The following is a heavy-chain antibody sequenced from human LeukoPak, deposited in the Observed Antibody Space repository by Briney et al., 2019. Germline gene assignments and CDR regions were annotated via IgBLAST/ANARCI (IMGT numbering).Heavy chain of an antibody. CDR2: IYSGGST. Sequence: PGGSLRLSCAASGFIVSSNYMSWVRQAPGKGLEWVSVIYSGGSTYYADSVKGRFTISRHNSKNTLYLQMNRLRAEDTAVYYCAGPGYSGYDAFDYWGQGTLVTVSS. CDR1: GFIVSSNY. D-gene: IGHD5-12*01. CDR3: AGPGYSGYDAFDY. V-gene: IGHV3-53*04. J-gene: IGHJ4*02.